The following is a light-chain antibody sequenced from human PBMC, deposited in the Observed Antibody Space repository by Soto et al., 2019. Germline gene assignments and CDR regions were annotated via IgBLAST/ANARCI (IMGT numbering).Light chain of an antibody. CDR3: QQYNNWPRT. Sequence: EIVMTQSPATLSVSPGERATLSCRASRSVSSNLAWYQQKLGQPPRLLIYGASTRATGIPARFSGSGSGTEFTLTISSLQSEDFAVYYCQQYNNWPRTFGQGTKVEIK. J-gene: IGKJ1*01. CDR1: RSVSSN. CDR2: GAS. V-gene: IGKV3-15*01.